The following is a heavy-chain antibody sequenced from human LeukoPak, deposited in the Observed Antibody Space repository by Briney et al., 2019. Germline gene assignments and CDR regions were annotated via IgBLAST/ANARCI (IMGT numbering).Heavy chain of an antibody. V-gene: IGHV3-7*03. CDR2: IKPDGTVT. Sequence: GGSLRLSCEASGFTFSTSWMDWVRQAPGKGLEWVANIKPDGTVTTSVDSVKGRFTISRDNSKNTLYLQMNSLRAEDTAVYYCAKEGGYGELSSYFDYWGQGTLVTVSS. J-gene: IGHJ4*02. D-gene: IGHD3-16*02. CDR1: GFTFSTSW. CDR3: AKEGGYGELSSYFDY.